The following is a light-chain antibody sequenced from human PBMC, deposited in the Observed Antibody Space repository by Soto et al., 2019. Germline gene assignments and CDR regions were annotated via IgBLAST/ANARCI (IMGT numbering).Light chain of an antibody. J-gene: IGLJ3*02. Sequence: QSALTQPASVSGSPGHSITISCTGTSSEVGGYNYVSWYQQHPGKAPKLMIYEVSNRPSGVSNRFSGSKSGNTASLTISGLQAEDEADYYCSSYTSSSTRVFGGGTKLTVL. V-gene: IGLV2-14*01. CDR3: SSYTSSSTRV. CDR2: EVS. CDR1: SSEVGGYNY.